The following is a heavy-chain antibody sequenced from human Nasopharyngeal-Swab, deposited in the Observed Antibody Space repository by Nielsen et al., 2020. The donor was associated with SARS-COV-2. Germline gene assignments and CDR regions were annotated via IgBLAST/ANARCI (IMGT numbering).Heavy chain of an antibody. CDR1: GFTFSDYY. Sequence: GESLKISCAASGFTFSDYYMSWIRQAPGKGLEWVSYISSSSSYTNYADSVKGRLTISRDNAKNSLYLQMNSLRAEDTAVYYCAGGDGFPEGDYWGQGTLVTVSS. V-gene: IGHV3-11*03. D-gene: IGHD5-24*01. CDR2: ISSSSSYT. CDR3: AGGDGFPEGDY. J-gene: IGHJ4*02.